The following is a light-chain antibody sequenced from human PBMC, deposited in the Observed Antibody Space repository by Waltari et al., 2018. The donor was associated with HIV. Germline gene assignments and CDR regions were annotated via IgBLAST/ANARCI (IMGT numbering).Light chain of an antibody. CDR2: RDN. Sequence: QAGLTQPPSVSKGMRQTATLTCTGNSNNVGNQGAAWLQQHQVHPPKRPSYRDNKRPSGISERFSASRSGNTASLTITGVQPEDEADDFCATWDISLSAVVFGGGTTLTVL. J-gene: IGLJ2*01. CDR3: ATWDISLSAVV. V-gene: IGLV10-54*04. CDR1: SNNVGNQG.